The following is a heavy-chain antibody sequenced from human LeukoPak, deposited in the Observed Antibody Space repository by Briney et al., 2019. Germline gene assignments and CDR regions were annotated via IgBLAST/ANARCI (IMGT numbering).Heavy chain of an antibody. Sequence: SETLSLTCTVSGGSISSYYWGWIRQPPGKGLEWIECIFHSGSTNSNPSLKSRVTISVDTSKNQFSLKLSSVTAADTAVYYCARSAFGDYSFDYWGQGTLVTVSS. J-gene: IGHJ4*02. CDR3: ARSAFGDYSFDY. CDR2: IFHSGST. D-gene: IGHD3-16*01. CDR1: GGSISSYY. V-gene: IGHV4-59*01.